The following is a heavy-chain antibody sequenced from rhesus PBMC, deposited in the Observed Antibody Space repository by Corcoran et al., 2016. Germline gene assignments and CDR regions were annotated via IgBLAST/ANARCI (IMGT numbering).Heavy chain of an antibody. J-gene: IGHJ3*01. V-gene: IGHV4S7*01. CDR3: ARARGYCTSTTCYAGDAFDF. D-gene: IGHD2-2*01. CDR2: IYGSSGST. Sequence: QVQLQESGPGLVKPSETLSLTCAVSVGSISDSYYWNWIRQPPGEGLDGIGNIYGSSGSTYYNPSLKSRVTISKHTSKNQFSLKLSSVTAADTAVYYCARARGYCTSTTCYAGDAFDFWGQGLRVTVSS. CDR1: VGSISDSYY.